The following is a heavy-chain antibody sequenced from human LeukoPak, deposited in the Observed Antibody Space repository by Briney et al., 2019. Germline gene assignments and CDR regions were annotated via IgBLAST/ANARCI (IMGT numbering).Heavy chain of an antibody. CDR2: TYYTSKWNN. J-gene: IGHJ3*01. CDR1: GDRVSTQNAA. V-gene: IGHV6-1*01. D-gene: IGHD1-26*01. Sequence: SQTLSLTCAISGDRVSTQNAAWNWVRLSPSGGLEWLGRTYYTSKWNNDYSVSLKGRITVNPDTSRNQFSLQLGSVTPEDTAVYYCTRRVWDSGAFDVWGQGTVVIVSS. CDR3: TRRVWDSGAFDV.